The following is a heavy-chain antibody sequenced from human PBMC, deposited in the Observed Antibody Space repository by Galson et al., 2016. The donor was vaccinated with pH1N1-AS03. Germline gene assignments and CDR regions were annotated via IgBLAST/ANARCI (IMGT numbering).Heavy chain of an antibody. Sequence: SVKVSCKASGGTFSNYVISWVRQAPGQGLEWMGGINPAFGTTKYAQKFQGRVTITADESTRTAYMELNSLRSADTAVYYCAGGRRVAMTGFYYFDPWGQGTPVTGSS. CDR1: GGTFSNYV. CDR2: INPAFGTT. D-gene: IGHD3-9*01. V-gene: IGHV1-69*13. J-gene: IGHJ5*02. CDR3: AGGRRVAMTGFYYFDP.